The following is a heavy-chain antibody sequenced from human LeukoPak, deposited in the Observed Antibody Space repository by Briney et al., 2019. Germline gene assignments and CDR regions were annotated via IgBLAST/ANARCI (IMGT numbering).Heavy chain of an antibody. Sequence: GGSLRLSCAASRFTFADYWMTWVRQPPGKGLEWVANINQNGSEKYYVDSVKGRFTISRDNAKNSLYLQMNSLRAEDTAVYYCARVKDGYNRRAFDIWGQGTMVTVSS. V-gene: IGHV3-7*01. J-gene: IGHJ3*02. CDR2: INQNGSEK. CDR3: ARVKDGYNRRAFDI. CDR1: RFTFADYW. D-gene: IGHD5-24*01.